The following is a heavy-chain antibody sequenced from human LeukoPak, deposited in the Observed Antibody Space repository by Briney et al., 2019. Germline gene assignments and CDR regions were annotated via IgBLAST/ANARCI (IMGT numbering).Heavy chain of an antibody. CDR3: ARHWVDGYNTEFDY. V-gene: IGHV4-59*08. CDR2: IYYSGST. J-gene: IGHJ4*02. Sequence: PSETLSLTCTVSGGSISSYYWSWIRQPPGKGLEWIGYIYYSGSTNYNPSLKSRVTISVDTSKNQFSLKLSSVTAADTAVYYRARHWVDGYNTEFDYWGQGTLVTVSS. D-gene: IGHD5-24*01. CDR1: GGSISSYY.